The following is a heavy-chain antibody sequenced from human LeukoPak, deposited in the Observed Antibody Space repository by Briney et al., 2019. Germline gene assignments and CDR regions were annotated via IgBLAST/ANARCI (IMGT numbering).Heavy chain of an antibody. V-gene: IGHV5-51*01. D-gene: IGHD6-19*01. Sequence: GESLKISCKGSGYSFTSYWIGWVRQMPGKGLEWMGIIYPGDSDTRYSPSFQGQVTISADKSISTAYLQWSSLKASDTAMYYCARRGRAVAGRWPTPSYYFDYWGQGTLVTVSS. J-gene: IGHJ4*02. CDR3: ARRGRAVAGRWPTPSYYFDY. CDR2: IYPGDSDT. CDR1: GYSFTSYW.